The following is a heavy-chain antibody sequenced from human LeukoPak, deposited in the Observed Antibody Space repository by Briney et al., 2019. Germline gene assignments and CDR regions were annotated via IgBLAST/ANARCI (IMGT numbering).Heavy chain of an antibody. CDR1: GFTFSDYS. Sequence: GGSLRHSCAASGFTFSDYSMNWVRQAPGKGLEWVSSISRSSRHVYYAGSVKGRFTISRDDAKNSLYLQMNSLRAEDTAVYYCARRDIVLMVCPDYWGQGTLVTVSS. V-gene: IGHV3-21*01. J-gene: IGHJ4*02. D-gene: IGHD2-8*01. CDR2: ISRSSRHV. CDR3: ARRDIVLMVCPDY.